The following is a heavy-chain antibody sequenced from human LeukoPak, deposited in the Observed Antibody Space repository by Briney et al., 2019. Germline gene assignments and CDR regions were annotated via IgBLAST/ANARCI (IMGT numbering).Heavy chain of an antibody. D-gene: IGHD1-26*01. CDR3: ARHGPYLGRLGWFYP. CDR2: IYYTGST. CDR1: SGSISSYY. V-gene: IGHV4-59*08. J-gene: IGHJ5*02. Sequence: SETLSLTCTVSSGSISSYYWSWIRQPPGKGLEWIGYIYYTGSTNYNPSLKSRVTISVDTSKNQFSLNLSSVTAADTAVYYCARHGPYLGRLGWFYPWGQGTLVTVSS.